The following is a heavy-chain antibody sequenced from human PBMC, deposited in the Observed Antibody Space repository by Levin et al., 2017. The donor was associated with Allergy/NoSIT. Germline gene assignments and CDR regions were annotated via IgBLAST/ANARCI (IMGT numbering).Heavy chain of an antibody. Sequence: KPSETLSLTCTVSGDAISSGHYYWSWFRQHPGKGLEWIGYINYRGNTYYNPSLMSRSTLSIDTSKNQFSLKLSSVTAADAAVFYCARGQGPAWGSHNYFYYMDVWGIGTTVTVSS. D-gene: IGHD3-16*01. J-gene: IGHJ6*03. CDR3: ARGQGPAWGSHNYFYYMDV. V-gene: IGHV4-31*03. CDR2: INYRGNT. CDR1: GDAISSGHYY.